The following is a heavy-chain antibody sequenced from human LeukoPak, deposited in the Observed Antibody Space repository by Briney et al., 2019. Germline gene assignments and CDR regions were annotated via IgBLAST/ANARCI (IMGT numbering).Heavy chain of an antibody. CDR1: GFTFSSFA. V-gene: IGHV3-23*01. CDR2: ISTSVGST. D-gene: IGHD6-19*01. Sequence: GGSLRLSCAASGFTFSSFAMSWVRQAPGKGLEWVSAISTSVGSTYYADSVKGRFTISRDNSKNTLYLQMNSLRAEDTAVYYCARSKSIAVAGNPPGYWGQGTLVTVSS. CDR3: ARSKSIAVAGNPPGY. J-gene: IGHJ4*02.